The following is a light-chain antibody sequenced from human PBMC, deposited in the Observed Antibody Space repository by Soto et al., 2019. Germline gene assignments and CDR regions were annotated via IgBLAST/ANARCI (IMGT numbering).Light chain of an antibody. Sequence: QSLLTQPASVSGSTGQSVTISCAGTSSYVGGYNFVSWYQQHPGKAPQLMIYDVSSRPSGVSNRFSGSKSGNTASLTISGLQAEDEADYYCSSYTSSYTYVFGTGTKVTVL. J-gene: IGLJ1*01. CDR2: DVS. V-gene: IGLV2-14*03. CDR1: SSYVGGYNF. CDR3: SSYTSSYTYV.